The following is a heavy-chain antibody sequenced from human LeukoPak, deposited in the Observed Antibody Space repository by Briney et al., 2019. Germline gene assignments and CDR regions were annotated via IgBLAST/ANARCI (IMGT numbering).Heavy chain of an antibody. CDR3: ARDPTNEYGTSVGGFDY. Sequence: QPGGSLRLSCAASEFTFSDYAIHWVRQAPGKGLEWVAVISYDGSNKYYADSVKGRFTISRDNSKNTLYLQMNSLRAEDTAVYYCARDPTNEYGTSVGGFDYWGQGTLVTVSS. J-gene: IGHJ4*02. V-gene: IGHV3-30*04. CDR1: EFTFSDYA. CDR2: ISYDGSNK. D-gene: IGHD3-16*01.